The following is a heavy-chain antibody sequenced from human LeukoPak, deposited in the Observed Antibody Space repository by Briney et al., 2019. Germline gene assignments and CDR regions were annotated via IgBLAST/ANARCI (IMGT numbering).Heavy chain of an antibody. CDR3: ARNIAVAAPYYFDY. CDR1: GFTFDDYA. V-gene: IGHV3-9*01. CDR2: ISWNSGSI. Sequence: GGSLRLSCAASGFTFDDYAMHWVRQAPGKGLEWVSGISWNSGSIGYADSVEGRFTISRDNAKNSLYLQMNSLRAEDTALYYCARNIAVAAPYYFDYWGQGTLVTVSS. D-gene: IGHD6-19*01. J-gene: IGHJ4*02.